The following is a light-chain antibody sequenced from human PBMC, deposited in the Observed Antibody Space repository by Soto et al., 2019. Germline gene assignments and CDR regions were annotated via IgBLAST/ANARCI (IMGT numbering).Light chain of an antibody. Sequence: DIVMTQSPDSLAVSLGERATINCKSSQSVLYSSNNKNYLAWYQQKPGQPPKLLIYWASTRESGVPDRFSGSGSETDYTLTICSLQAEDVAVYYCQQYYSTPRTFGQGTKVEIK. CDR3: QQYYSTPRT. V-gene: IGKV4-1*01. CDR2: WAS. J-gene: IGKJ1*01. CDR1: QSVLYSSNNKNY.